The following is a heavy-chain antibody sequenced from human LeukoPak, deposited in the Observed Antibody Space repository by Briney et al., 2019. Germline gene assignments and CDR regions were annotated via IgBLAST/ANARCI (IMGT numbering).Heavy chain of an antibody. D-gene: IGHD2-15*01. V-gene: IGHV3-66*01. J-gene: IGHJ6*02. CDR1: GFTVSSNY. CDR3: AKDILTQRISPTTLDV. Sequence: PGGSLRLSCAASGFTVSSNYMSWVRQAPGNGLEWVSVIYSGGSTYYADSVKGRFTISRDNSKNTLYLQMNSLRAEDTAVYYCAKDILTQRISPTTLDVWGQGTTVTVSS. CDR2: IYSGGST.